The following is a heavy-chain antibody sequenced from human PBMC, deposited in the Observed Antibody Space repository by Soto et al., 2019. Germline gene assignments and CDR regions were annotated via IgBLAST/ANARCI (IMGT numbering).Heavy chain of an antibody. J-gene: IGHJ4*02. CDR1: GYSFTSYW. D-gene: IGHD3-3*01. V-gene: IGHV5-51*01. CDR2: IYPGDSDT. Sequence: GESLKIFCKGSGYSFTSYWIGWVRQMPGKGLEWMGIIYPGDSDTRYSPSFQGQVTISADKSISTAYLQWSSLKASDTAMYYCARSPPYYDFWSGYYDYWGQGTLVTVSS. CDR3: ARSPPYYDFWSGYYDY.